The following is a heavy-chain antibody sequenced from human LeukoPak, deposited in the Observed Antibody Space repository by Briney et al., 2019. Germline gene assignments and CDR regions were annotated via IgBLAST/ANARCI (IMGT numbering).Heavy chain of an antibody. CDR2: ISYDGSNK. Sequence: GGSLRLSCAASGFTFSSYAMHWVRQAPGKGLEWVAVISYDGSNKYYADSVKGRFTISRDNSKNTLYLQMNGLRAEDTAVYYCAKGGRLEDYWGQGTLVTVSS. V-gene: IGHV3-30-3*01. D-gene: IGHD6-19*01. J-gene: IGHJ4*02. CDR3: AKGGRLEDY. CDR1: GFTFSSYA.